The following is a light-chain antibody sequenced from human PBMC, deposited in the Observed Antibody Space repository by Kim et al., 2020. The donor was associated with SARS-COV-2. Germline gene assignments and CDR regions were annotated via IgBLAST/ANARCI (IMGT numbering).Light chain of an antibody. CDR1: QSISSY. CDR3: QQSYSTPGT. J-gene: IGKJ1*01. Sequence: ASVGDIVTITCRASQSISSYLNWYQQKPGKAPKLLIYAASSLQSGVPSRFSGSGSGTDFTLTISSLQPEDFATYYCQQSYSTPGTFGQGTKVEIK. V-gene: IGKV1-39*01. CDR2: AAS.